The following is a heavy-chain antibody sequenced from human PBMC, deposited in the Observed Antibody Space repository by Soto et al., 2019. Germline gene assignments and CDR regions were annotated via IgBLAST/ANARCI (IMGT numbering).Heavy chain of an antibody. V-gene: IGHV5-51*01. J-gene: IGHJ6*03. CDR2: IYPGDSDT. D-gene: IGHD6-6*01. CDR1: GYSFTSYW. Sequence: GESLKISCKGSGYSFTSYWIGWVRQMPGKDLEWMGIIYPGDSDTRYSPSFQGQVTISADKSISTAYLQWSSLKASDTAMYYCARHIAVYELNQLVRDDYYMDVWGKGTTVTVSS. CDR3: ARHIAVYELNQLVRDDYYMDV.